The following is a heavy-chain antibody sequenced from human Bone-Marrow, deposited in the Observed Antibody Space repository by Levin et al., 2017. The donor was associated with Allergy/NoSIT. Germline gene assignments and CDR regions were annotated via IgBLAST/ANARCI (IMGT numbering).Heavy chain of an antibody. CDR2: IYYSGST. D-gene: IGHD6-19*01. CDR1: GGSIRSSSYY. V-gene: IGHV4-39*01. Sequence: SQTLSLTCTVSGGSIRSSSYYWGWIRQPPGKGLEWIGSIYYSGSTYYNPSLKSRVTISVDTSKNQFSLKLSSVTAADTAVYYCARLRQFRYSSGWYNDYWGQGTLVTVSS. J-gene: IGHJ4*02. CDR3: ARLRQFRYSSGWYNDY.